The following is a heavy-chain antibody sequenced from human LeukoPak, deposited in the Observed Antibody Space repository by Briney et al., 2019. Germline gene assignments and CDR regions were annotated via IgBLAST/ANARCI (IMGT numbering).Heavy chain of an antibody. V-gene: IGHV4-59*01. Sequence: SETLSLTCTVSGGSISSYYWSWIRQPPGKGLEWIGYIYYSGSTNYNPSLKSRVTISVDTSKNQFSLKLSSVTAADTAVYYCASVATPHSSSWSFDYWGQGTLVTVSS. CDR1: GGSISSYY. D-gene: IGHD6-13*01. CDR3: ASVATPHSSSWSFDY. CDR2: IYYSGST. J-gene: IGHJ4*02.